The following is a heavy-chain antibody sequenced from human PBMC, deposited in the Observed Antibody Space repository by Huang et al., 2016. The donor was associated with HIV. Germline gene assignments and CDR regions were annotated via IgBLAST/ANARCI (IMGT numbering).Heavy chain of an antibody. Sequence: QVLLEQWGAGLLESAETLSLTCAVYGGSLRDYYWSWLRQPPGKGLEWIGEINHLRSSNYNPALRSRVSISVDGSKKQFSLKLKSVTDADTAIYYCARDATTNPRGWFDPWGQGTLVTVSS. J-gene: IGHJ5*02. CDR2: INHLRSS. CDR3: ARDATTNPRGWFDP. V-gene: IGHV4-34*02. CDR1: GGSLRDYY. D-gene: IGHD1-1*01.